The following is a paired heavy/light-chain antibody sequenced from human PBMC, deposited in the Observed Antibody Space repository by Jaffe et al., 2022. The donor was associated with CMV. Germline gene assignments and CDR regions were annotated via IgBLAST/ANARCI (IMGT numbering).Light chain of an antibody. CDR1: QSVLYSSNNKNY. Sequence: DIVMTQSPDSLAVSLGERATINCKSSQSVLYSSNNKNYLAWYQQKPGQPPKLLIYWASTRESGVPDRFSGSGSGTDFTLTISSLQAEDVAVYYCQQYYSTLYTFGQGTKLEIK. J-gene: IGKJ2*01. CDR3: QQYYSTLYT. V-gene: IGKV4-1*01. CDR2: WAS.
Heavy chain of an antibody. CDR3: ARHEPNNKPWIQLWLGWFDP. CDR2: IYYSGST. CDR1: GGSISSSSYY. J-gene: IGHJ5*02. V-gene: IGHV4-39*01. D-gene: IGHD5-18*01. Sequence: QLQLQESGPGLVKPSETLSLTCTVSGGSISSSSYYWGWIRQPPGKGLEWIGSIYYSGSTYYNPSLKSRVTISVDTSKNQFSLKLSSVTAADTAVYYCARHEPNNKPWIQLWLGWFDPWGQGTLVTVSS.